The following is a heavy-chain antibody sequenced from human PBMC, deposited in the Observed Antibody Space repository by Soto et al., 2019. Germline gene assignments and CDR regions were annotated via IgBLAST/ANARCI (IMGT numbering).Heavy chain of an antibody. CDR1: GFAFSDYA. V-gene: IGHV3-23*01. CDR3: AKSLFDSGGYFLWYFDY. D-gene: IGHD3-22*01. J-gene: IGHJ4*02. CDR2: VSGGGGNT. Sequence: SLRLSCVASGFAFSDYAMTWVRQAPGKGLEWVSAVSGGGGNTYYADSVKGRFTVSRDNSKKTLYLQMNSLRAEDAAVYYCAKSLFDSGGYFLWYFDYWGQGSLVTVSS.